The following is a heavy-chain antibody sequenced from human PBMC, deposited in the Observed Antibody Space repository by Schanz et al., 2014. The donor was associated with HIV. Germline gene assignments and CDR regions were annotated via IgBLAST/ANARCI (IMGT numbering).Heavy chain of an antibody. CDR3: ARVANWDYYGMDV. CDR2: ITSSSSYI. D-gene: IGHD3-16*01. CDR1: GFTFSRYS. J-gene: IGHJ6*02. Sequence: VQLVESGGGVVQPGRSLRLSCAASGFTFSRYSLNWVRQAPGKGLEWVSSITSSSSYIYYADSVKGRFSVSRDNAKNSLYLQMNSLRAEDTAVYYCARVANWDYYGMDVWGRGTTVTVSS. V-gene: IGHV3-21*01.